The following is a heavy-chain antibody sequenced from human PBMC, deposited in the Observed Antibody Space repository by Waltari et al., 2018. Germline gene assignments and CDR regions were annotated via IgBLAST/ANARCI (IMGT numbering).Heavy chain of an antibody. CDR2: IIPILGTA. D-gene: IGHD3-10*01. CDR3: ASGPIYGSGSYADY. CDR1: GGTFSSYA. Sequence: QVQLVQSGAEVKKPGSSVKVSCKASGGTFSSYAISWVRQAPGQGLEWMGRIIPILGTANYAQKFQGRVTITADKSTSTADMELSRLRSEDTAVYYCASGPIYGSGSYADYWGQGTLVTVSS. V-gene: IGHV1-69*08. J-gene: IGHJ4*02.